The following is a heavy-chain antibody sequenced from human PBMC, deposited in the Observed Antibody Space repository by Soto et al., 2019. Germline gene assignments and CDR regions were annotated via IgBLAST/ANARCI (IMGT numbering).Heavy chain of an antibody. CDR1: GYSFTSYW. V-gene: IGHV5-10-1*01. CDR2: IDPSDSYT. Sequence: PGESLKISCKGSGYSFTSYWIYWVRQMPGKGLEWMGRIDPSDSYTNYSPSFQGHVTISADKSISTAYLQWSSLKASDTAMYYCARRHSSSLAFDPWGQGTLVTVSS. CDR3: ARRHSSSLAFDP. D-gene: IGHD6-13*01. J-gene: IGHJ5*02.